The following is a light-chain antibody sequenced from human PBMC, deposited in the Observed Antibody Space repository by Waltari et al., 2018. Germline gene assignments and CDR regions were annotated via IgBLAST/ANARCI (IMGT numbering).Light chain of an antibody. V-gene: IGKV4-1*01. CDR3: QQCYSTPYT. J-gene: IGKJ2*01. CDR2: WAS. Sequence: DIVLTQSPDSLAVSLGERVTINCRSSQNFLYNSDNKNNLAWSQQKPGQPPKLLIYWASTRESGVPDRFSGSGSGTEFTLTISSLQAADVAVYYCQQCYSTPYTFGQGTKLEIK. CDR1: QNFLYNSDNKNN.